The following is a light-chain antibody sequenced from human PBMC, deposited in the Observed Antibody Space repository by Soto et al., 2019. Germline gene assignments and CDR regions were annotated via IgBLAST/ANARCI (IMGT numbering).Light chain of an antibody. CDR2: GDN. CDR3: QSYDTSLSGSV. Sequence: QLVLTQPPSVSGAPGQRVTISCTGSSSNIGTGYDVHWYQQLPGTAPKVLIYGDNNRPSGVPDRFSGSKSGTSASLAISGLQAEDEADYYCQSYDTSLSGSVFGGGTQLTVL. CDR1: SSNIGTGYD. V-gene: IGLV1-40*01. J-gene: IGLJ3*02.